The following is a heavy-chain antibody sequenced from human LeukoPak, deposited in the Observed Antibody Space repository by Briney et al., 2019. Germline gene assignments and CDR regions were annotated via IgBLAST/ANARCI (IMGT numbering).Heavy chain of an antibody. Sequence: GGSLRLSCAASGFTFSNYGMNWVRQAPGKGLFWVSAITGGGDTTYYSDSVKDRFTISRDNSKNTLFLQMNSLRAEDTALYYCAKVISSGYYCDSWGQGTLVTVSS. CDR3: AKVISSGYYCDS. CDR1: GFTFSNYG. J-gene: IGHJ4*02. D-gene: IGHD3-22*01. V-gene: IGHV3-23*01. CDR2: ITGGGDTT.